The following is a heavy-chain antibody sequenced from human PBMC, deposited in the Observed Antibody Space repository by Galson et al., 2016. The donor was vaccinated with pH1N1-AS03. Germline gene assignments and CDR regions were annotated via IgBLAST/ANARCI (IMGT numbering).Heavy chain of an antibody. V-gene: IGHV3-30*02. J-gene: IGHJ4*02. Sequence: SLRLSCAASGFTFNGYGMHWVRQAPGKGLEWVAFIRSDGSVKFYEDSVKGRFAISRDNSNNTLSLQMNSLRPEDTALYYCAKTVQYTSSWNPFDYWGQGTLVTVSS. CDR3: AKTVQYTSSWNPFDY. D-gene: IGHD6-13*01. CDR2: IRSDGSVK. CDR1: GFTFNGYG.